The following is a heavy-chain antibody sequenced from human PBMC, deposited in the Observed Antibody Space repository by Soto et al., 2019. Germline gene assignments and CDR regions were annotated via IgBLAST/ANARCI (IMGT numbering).Heavy chain of an antibody. CDR2: ISGSGDRT. J-gene: IGHJ6*02. D-gene: IGHD5-18*01. CDR3: ANRDTSMVTRYYYGMDV. Sequence: GGSLRLSCAASGFAFSSYDMSWVRQAPGKGLEWVSAISGSGDRTYYADSVRGRFTISRDNSKNTLYLQMNSLRAEDTAVYFCANRDTSMVTRYYYGMDVWGQGTTVTVS. CDR1: GFAFSSYD. V-gene: IGHV3-23*01.